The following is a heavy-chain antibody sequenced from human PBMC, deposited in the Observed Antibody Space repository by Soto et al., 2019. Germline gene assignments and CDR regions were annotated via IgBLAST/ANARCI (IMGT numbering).Heavy chain of an antibody. CDR3: ARERGDYGDNYYYYYGMDV. CDR1: GGSISSSNW. V-gene: IGHV4-4*02. Sequence: SETLSLTCAVSGGSISSSNWWSWVRQPPGKGLEWIGEIYHSGSTNYNPSLKSRVTISVDKSKNQFSLKLSSVTAADTAVYYCARERGDYGDNYYYYYGMDVWGQGTTVT. CDR2: IYHSGST. D-gene: IGHD4-17*01. J-gene: IGHJ6*02.